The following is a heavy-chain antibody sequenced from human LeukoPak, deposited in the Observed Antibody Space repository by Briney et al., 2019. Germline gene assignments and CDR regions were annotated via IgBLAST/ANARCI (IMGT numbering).Heavy chain of an antibody. Sequence: ASVKVSCKASGYTFTSYYMHWVRQAPGQGLEWMGIINPSGGSTSYAQKFQGRVTMTRDMSTSTVYMELSSLRSEDTAVYYCARDPSFRLAAGPPSGYYWGAFDIWGQGTMVTVSS. CDR3: ARDPSFRLAAGPPSGYYWGAFDI. CDR1: GYTFTSYY. CDR2: INPSGGST. V-gene: IGHV1-46*01. D-gene: IGHD3-22*01. J-gene: IGHJ3*02.